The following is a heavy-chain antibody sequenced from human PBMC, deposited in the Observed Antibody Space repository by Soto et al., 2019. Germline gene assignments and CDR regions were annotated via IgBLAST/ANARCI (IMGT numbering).Heavy chain of an antibody. V-gene: IGHV3-30-3*01. J-gene: IGHJ4*02. CDR3: ARDVSPDYYDSSGSDY. CDR2: ISYDGSNK. D-gene: IGHD3-22*01. Sequence: PGGSLRLSCAASGFTFSSYAMHWVRQAPGKGLERVAVISYDGSNKYYADSVKGRFTISRDNSENTLYLQMNSLRAEDTAVYYCARDVSPDYYDSSGSDYWGQGTLVTVSS. CDR1: GFTFSSYA.